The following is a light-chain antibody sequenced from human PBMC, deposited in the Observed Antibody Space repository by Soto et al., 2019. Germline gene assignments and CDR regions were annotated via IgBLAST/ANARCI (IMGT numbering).Light chain of an antibody. Sequence: DIVMTQSPLSVSVTPGESASISCRSSQSLLYSNGFNCLDWYLQKPGQSPQLLIYMASYRASGVPDRFSGSGSGTDFTLEISRVEAEDVGVYYCMQSLQNPWTFGQGTKVEIK. CDR2: MAS. CDR1: QSLLYSNGFNC. V-gene: IGKV2-28*01. CDR3: MQSLQNPWT. J-gene: IGKJ1*01.